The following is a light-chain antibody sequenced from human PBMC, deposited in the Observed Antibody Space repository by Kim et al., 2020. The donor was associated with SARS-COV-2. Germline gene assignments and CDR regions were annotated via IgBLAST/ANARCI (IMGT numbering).Light chain of an antibody. Sequence: WSPGETATLSCRASQSVSGNYLAWYQHKPGQAPRLLIYGTSSRAIGIPDRFSGSGSGTDFTLTINRLEPEDSAVYYCQRYFTSRTFGQGTKVDIK. CDR1: QSVSGNY. J-gene: IGKJ1*01. CDR3: QRYFTSRT. CDR2: GTS. V-gene: IGKV3-20*01.